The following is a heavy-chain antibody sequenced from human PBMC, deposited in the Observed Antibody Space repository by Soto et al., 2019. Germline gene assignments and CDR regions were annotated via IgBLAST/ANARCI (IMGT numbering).Heavy chain of an antibody. CDR3: ARLSLDSSGSYYGGRYNWFGP. V-gene: IGHV4-39*01. Sequence: QLQLQESGPGLVKPSETLSLTCTVSGGFISSSSYYWGWIRQPPGKGLEWIGSIYYSGITYYNPSLKSRVTISVDTSKNQFSLKLSSVTAADTAVYYCARLSLDSSGSYYGGRYNWFGPWGQGTLVTVSS. J-gene: IGHJ5*02. D-gene: IGHD3-22*01. CDR1: GGFISSSSYY. CDR2: IYYSGIT.